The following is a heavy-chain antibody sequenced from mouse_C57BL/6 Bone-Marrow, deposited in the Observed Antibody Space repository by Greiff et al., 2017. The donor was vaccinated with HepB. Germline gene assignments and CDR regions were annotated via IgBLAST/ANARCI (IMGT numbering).Heavy chain of an antibody. D-gene: IGHD2-4*01. V-gene: IGHV14-4*01. CDR1: GFNIKDDY. CDR3: TTKDYDYPYAMDD. Sequence: EVQLQQSGAELVRPGASVKLSCTASGFNIKDDYMHWVKQRPEQGLEWIGWIDPENGDTEYASKFQGKATITADTSSNTAYLQLSSLTSEDTAVYYCTTKDYDYPYAMDDWGQGASVTVSS. J-gene: IGHJ4*01. CDR2: IDPENGDT.